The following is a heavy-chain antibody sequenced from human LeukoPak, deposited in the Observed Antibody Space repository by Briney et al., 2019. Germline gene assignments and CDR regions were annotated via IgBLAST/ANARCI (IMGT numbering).Heavy chain of an antibody. V-gene: IGHV4-61*01. CDR2: IYYSGST. D-gene: IGHD6-6*01. CDR1: GGSISSGSYY. J-gene: IGHJ6*03. CDR3: ARRGGSSSYYYYYYYMDV. Sequence: PSETLSLTCTVSGGSISSGSYYWSWIRQPPGKGLEWIGYIYYSGSTNYNPSLKSRVTISVDTSKNQFSLKLSSVTAADTAVYYCARRGGSSSYYYYYYYMDVWGKGTTVTVSS.